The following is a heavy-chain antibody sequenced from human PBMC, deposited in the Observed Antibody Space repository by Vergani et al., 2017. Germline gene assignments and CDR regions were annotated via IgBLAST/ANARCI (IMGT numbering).Heavy chain of an antibody. J-gene: IGHJ3*02. CDR3: ARDREAAAGNAFDI. Sequence: QVQLVESGGGVVQPGGSLRLSCAASGFTFNSYGMHWVRQAPGKGLEWVALIWYDGSNKYYADSLKGRVTISRDNSKNTLFLEMNSLRAEDTAVYYCARDREAAAGNAFDIWGQGTMVTVSS. CDR1: GFTFNSYG. V-gene: IGHV3-30*02. CDR2: IWYDGSNK. D-gene: IGHD6-13*01.